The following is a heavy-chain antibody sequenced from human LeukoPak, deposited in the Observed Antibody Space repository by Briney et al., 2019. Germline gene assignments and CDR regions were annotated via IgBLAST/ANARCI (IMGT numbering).Heavy chain of an antibody. D-gene: IGHD3-22*01. Sequence: SETLSLTCAVSGYSISSGYYWGWIRQPPGKGLEWIGSIYHSGSTYYNPSLKSRVTISVDTSKNQFSLKLSSVTAADTAVYYCATPLRPQGVYYDSSGYYLYWGQGTLVTVSS. CDR3: ATPLRPQGVYYDSSGYYLY. CDR2: IYHSGST. J-gene: IGHJ4*02. V-gene: IGHV4-38-2*01. CDR1: GYSISSGYY.